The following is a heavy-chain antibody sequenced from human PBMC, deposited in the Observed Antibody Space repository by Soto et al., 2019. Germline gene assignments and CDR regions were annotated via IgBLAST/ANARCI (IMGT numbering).Heavy chain of an antibody. J-gene: IGHJ3*02. Sequence: QITLKGSGPTLVKPTQTLTLTCTLSGISLSTSEVVLGWIRQTPRKAREWLALVYWNDDAHYIPSLRSRLTITKHTFKNHTVLTMTNTDTVDTATFYCARVFASLPVFASDISGQGTVVTVS. V-gene: IGHV2-5*01. CDR1: GISLSTSEVV. CDR2: VYWNDDA. CDR3: ARVFASLPVFASDI. D-gene: IGHD3-10*01.